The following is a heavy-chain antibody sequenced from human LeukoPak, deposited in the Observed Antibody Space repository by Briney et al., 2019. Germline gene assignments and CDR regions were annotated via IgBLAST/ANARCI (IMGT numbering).Heavy chain of an antibody. D-gene: IGHD2-21*01. CDR1: GFTFSDYY. V-gene: IGHV3-11*03. CDR3: ARSEEVVIGASYYYGMDV. CDR2: ISSSSSYT. Sequence: GGSLRLSCAASGFTFSDYYMSWIRQAPGKGLEWVSYISSSSSYTNYADSVKGRFTISRDNAKNSLYLQMNSLRAEDTAIYYCARSEEVVIGASYYYGMDVWGQGTTVTVSS. J-gene: IGHJ6*02.